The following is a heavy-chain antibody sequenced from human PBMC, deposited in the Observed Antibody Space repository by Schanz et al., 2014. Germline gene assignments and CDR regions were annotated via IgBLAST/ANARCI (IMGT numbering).Heavy chain of an antibody. CDR3: ARDRGHGDLPGDI. CDR2: ISYSGST. V-gene: IGHV4-31*03. J-gene: IGHJ3*02. CDR1: GGSVSSGGDY. D-gene: IGHD4-17*01. Sequence: QVLLQESGPVLVKPSATLSLTCTVSGGSVSSGGDYWSWIRQHPGKGLEWIGFISYSGSTYYNPSLKSRVTISVDTSKNQFSLNLSSATAADTAVYYCARDRGHGDLPGDIWGQGTMVTVSS.